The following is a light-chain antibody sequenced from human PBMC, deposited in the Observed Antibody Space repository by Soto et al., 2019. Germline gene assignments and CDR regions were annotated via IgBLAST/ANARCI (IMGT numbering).Light chain of an antibody. Sequence: DIEMTQSPATLSASPGERATLSCRASHSVSNWLAWYQHKPGKAPRLLIYDASTWASGVPSRFSGSGSGTEFTLTISSLQSEDFAAYYCQRYTSYSLTFGRGTKVEIK. V-gene: IGKV3-15*01. J-gene: IGKJ4*02. CDR1: HSVSNW. CDR2: DAS. CDR3: QRYTSYSLT.